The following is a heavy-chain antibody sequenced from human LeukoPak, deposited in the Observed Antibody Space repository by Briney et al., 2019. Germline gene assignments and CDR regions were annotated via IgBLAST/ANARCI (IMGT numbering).Heavy chain of an antibody. CDR1: GASISSGGHS. D-gene: IGHD2-15*01. V-gene: IGHV4-31*03. CDR3: ARDCGAGSCSIGIFDF. CDR2: ITHSGST. J-gene: IGHJ4*02. Sequence: SETLSLTCTVSGASISSGGHSWSWIRHLPGQGLEWIGYITHSGSTSYNPSLKSRLTISVDTSKNHFSLKLTSVTVADTAVYFCARDCGAGSCSIGIFDFWGQGALVSVSS.